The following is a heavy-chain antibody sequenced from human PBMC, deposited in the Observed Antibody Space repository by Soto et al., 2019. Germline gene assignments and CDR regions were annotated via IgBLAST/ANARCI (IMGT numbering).Heavy chain of an antibody. D-gene: IGHD5-12*01. CDR2: IRSKAYGGTT. J-gene: IGHJ4*02. CDR1: GFTFGDYA. Sequence: GGSLRLSCTASGFTFGDYAMSWFRQAPGKGLEWVGFIRSKAYGGTTEYAASVKGRFTISRDDSKSIAYLQMNSLKTEDTAVYYCTRDPEYSGYNFDYWGQGTLVTVSS. CDR3: TRDPEYSGYNFDY. V-gene: IGHV3-49*03.